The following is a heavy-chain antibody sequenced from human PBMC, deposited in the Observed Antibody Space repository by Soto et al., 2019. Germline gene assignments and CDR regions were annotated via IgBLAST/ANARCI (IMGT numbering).Heavy chain of an antibody. Sequence: VASVKVSCKASGGTFSSYAISWVRQAPGQGLEWMGGIIPIFGTANYAQKFQGRVTITADESTSTAYMELSSLRSEDTAVYYCASRITMIVVVPYYGMDVWGQGTKVTVSS. J-gene: IGHJ6*02. CDR3: ASRITMIVVVPYYGMDV. CDR2: IIPIFGTA. CDR1: GGTFSSYA. D-gene: IGHD3-22*01. V-gene: IGHV1-69*13.